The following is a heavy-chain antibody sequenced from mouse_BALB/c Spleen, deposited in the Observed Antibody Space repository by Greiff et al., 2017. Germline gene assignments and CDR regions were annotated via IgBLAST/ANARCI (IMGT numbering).Heavy chain of an antibody. CDR3: AKQFITTATYAMDF. Sequence: VQRVESGPGLVAPSQSLSITCTVSGFSLTDYGVSWIRQPPGKGLEWLGVIWGGGSTYYNSALKSRLSISKDNSKSQVFLKMNSLQTDDTAMYYCAKQFITTATYAMDFWGQGTSVTVSS. CDR2: IWGGGST. CDR1: GFSLTDYG. J-gene: IGHJ4*01. V-gene: IGHV2-6-5*01. D-gene: IGHD1-2*01.